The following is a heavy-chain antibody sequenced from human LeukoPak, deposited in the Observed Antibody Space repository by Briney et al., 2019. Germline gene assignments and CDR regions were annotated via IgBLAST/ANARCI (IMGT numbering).Heavy chain of an antibody. CDR2: INSDGSST. V-gene: IGHV3-74*01. CDR3: ARNIAAHYYYYMDV. CDR1: GGSISSYY. D-gene: IGHD6-13*01. Sequence: PSETLSLTCTVSGGSISSYYWSWIRQPPGKGLVWVSRINSDGSSTSYADSVKGRFTISRDNAKNTLYLQMNSLRAEDTAVYYCARNIAAHYYYYMDVWGKGTTVTVSS. J-gene: IGHJ6*03.